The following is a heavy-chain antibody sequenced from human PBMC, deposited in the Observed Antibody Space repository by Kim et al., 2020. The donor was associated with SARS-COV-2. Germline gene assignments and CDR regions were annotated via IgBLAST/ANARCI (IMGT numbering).Heavy chain of an antibody. D-gene: IGHD2-21*02. CDR3: AKGRSVVTAATLPFDY. V-gene: IGHV3-23*01. J-gene: IGHJ4*02. Sequence: ESVKGRCTISRDNSKNTLYLQMNSLRAEDTAVYYCAKGRSVVTAATLPFDYWGQGTLVTVSS.